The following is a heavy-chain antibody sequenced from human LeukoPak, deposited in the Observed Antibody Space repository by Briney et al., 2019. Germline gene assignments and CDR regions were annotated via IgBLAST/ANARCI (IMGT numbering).Heavy chain of an antibody. Sequence: SETLSLTCAVYGGSFSDYYWGWIRQPPGKGLEWIGSIYYSGRTYYNPSIKSRVTISVDTSKNQFSLKLSSVTAADTAVYYCAREKGGYCSGGSCYSKANYYYYYMDVWGKGTTVTISS. CDR1: GGSFSDYY. D-gene: IGHD2-15*01. V-gene: IGHV4-34*01. CDR3: AREKGGYCSGGSCYSKANYYYYYMDV. CDR2: IYYSGRT. J-gene: IGHJ6*03.